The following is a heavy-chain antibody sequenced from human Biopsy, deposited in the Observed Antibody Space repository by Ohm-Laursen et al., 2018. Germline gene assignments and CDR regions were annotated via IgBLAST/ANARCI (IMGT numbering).Heavy chain of an antibody. CDR2: IIPLIGLT. Sequence: GASVKVSCKSSGGTSSNFAINWVRQAPGQGLECMGRIIPLIGLTNYAQKFQGRVTITADKFTNTVYMELSSLRSDDTAVYFCARADPPLFYYGSGSSNWFDPWGQGTLVTVSS. CDR1: GGTSSNFA. CDR3: ARADPPLFYYGSGSSNWFDP. D-gene: IGHD3-10*01. J-gene: IGHJ5*02. V-gene: IGHV1-69*04.